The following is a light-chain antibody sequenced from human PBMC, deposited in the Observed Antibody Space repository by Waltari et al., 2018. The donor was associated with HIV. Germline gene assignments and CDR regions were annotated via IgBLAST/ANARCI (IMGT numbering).Light chain of an antibody. V-gene: IGLV2-14*03. CDR3: SSYTSSSTFWV. Sequence: QSALTQPASVSGSPGQSITISCTGTSSDVGGYNYVSWYQQHPGKAPKLMIYDVSNRPSGVSNRFSGSKSGNTASLTISGLQAEDEADYYCSSYTSSSTFWVFGGGTKLTVL. CDR2: DVS. CDR1: SSDVGGYNY. J-gene: IGLJ3*02.